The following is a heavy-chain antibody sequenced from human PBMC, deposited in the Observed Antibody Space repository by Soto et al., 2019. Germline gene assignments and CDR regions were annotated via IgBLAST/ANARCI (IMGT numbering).Heavy chain of an antibody. V-gene: IGHV4-39*01. CDR1: GCSISSSSYY. CDR2: IYYSGST. Sequence: SETLSLTCTVSGCSISSSSYYWGWIRQPPGKGLEWIGSIYYSGSTYYNPSLKSRVTISVDTSKNQFSLKLSSVTAADTAVYYCARQLDGSGSYSYYYYYYYGMDVWGQGTTVTVSS. J-gene: IGHJ6*02. D-gene: IGHD3-10*01. CDR3: ARQLDGSGSYSYYYYYYYGMDV.